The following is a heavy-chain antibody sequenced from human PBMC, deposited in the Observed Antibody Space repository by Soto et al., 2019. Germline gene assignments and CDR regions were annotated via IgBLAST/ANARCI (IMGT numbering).Heavy chain of an antibody. CDR2: IHSYGTST. CDR1: GFTFSSYW. D-gene: IGHD2-21*02. CDR3: ATPGVTTKGSFDY. Sequence: GGSLRLSCAASGFTFSSYWMHWVRQAPGKGLVWVSRIHSYGTSTSYADSVKGRFTISRDNAKNTLYLQMNSLRAEDTAVYYCATPGVTTKGSFDYWGQGTLVTVSS. V-gene: IGHV3-74*01. J-gene: IGHJ4*02.